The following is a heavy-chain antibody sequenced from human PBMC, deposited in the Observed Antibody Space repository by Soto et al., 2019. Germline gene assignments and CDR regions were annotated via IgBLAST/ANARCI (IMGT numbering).Heavy chain of an antibody. CDR3: ASRGTTNYCSGGSCYARGFDY. Sequence: SETLSLTCTVSGGSISSGDYYWSWIRQPPGKGLEWIGYIYYSGTTYYNPSLKSRVTISVDTSKNQFSLKLSSVTAADTAVYYCASRGTTNYCSGGSCYARGFDYWGQGTLVTVSS. CDR1: GGSISSGDYY. CDR2: IYYSGTT. J-gene: IGHJ4*02. D-gene: IGHD2-15*01. V-gene: IGHV4-30-4*01.